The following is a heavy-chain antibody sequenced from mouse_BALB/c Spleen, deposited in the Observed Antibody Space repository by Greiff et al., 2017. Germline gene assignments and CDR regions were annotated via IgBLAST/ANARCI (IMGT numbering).Heavy chain of an antibody. CDR3: ARGDYGPFAY. CDR1: GYTFTSYY. Sequence: VQLQQSGPELVKPGASVRISCKASGYTFTSYYIHWVKQRPGQGLEWIGWIYPGNVNTKYNEKFKGKATLTADKSSSTAYMQLSSLTSEDSAVYFCARGDYGPFAYWGQGTLVTVSA. V-gene: IGHV1S56*01. D-gene: IGHD1-2*01. J-gene: IGHJ3*01. CDR2: IYPGNVNT.